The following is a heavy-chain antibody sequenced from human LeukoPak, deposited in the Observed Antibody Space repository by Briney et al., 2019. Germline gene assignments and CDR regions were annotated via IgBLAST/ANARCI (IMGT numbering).Heavy chain of an antibody. D-gene: IGHD3-9*01. CDR3: ARGGDYDILTGYYIPPYFDY. V-gene: IGHV4-31*03. J-gene: IGHJ4*02. Sequence: SETLSLTCTVSGGSISSGGYYWSWIRQHPGKGLEWIGYIYYSESTYYNPSLKSRVTISVDTSKNQFSLKLSSVTAADTAVYYCARGGDYDILTGYYIPPYFDYWGQGTLVTVSS. CDR1: GGSISSGGYY. CDR2: IYYSEST.